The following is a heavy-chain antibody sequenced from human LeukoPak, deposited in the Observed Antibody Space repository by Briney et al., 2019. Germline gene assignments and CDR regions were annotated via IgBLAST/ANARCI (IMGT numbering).Heavy chain of an antibody. CDR3: TRESGAFSPFGF. Sequence: AGTLSLTCAVSGGSILTTNWWSWVRQPPGKGLEWIGEVHLSGASNYNPSLKSRVNMSIDKSKNQLSLELTSVTAADTAIYYCTRESGAFSPFGFWGQGTLVTVSS. D-gene: IGHD1-26*01. CDR2: VHLSGAS. CDR1: GGSILTTNW. J-gene: IGHJ4*02. V-gene: IGHV4-4*02.